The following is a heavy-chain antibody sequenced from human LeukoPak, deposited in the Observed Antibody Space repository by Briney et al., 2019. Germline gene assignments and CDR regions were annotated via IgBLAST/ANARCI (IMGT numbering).Heavy chain of an antibody. J-gene: IGHJ4*02. CDR3: ARVYYYGSGSYYSHFDY. Sequence: GRSLRLSCSASGFTFGDYAMSWFRQPPGKGLEWVGFIRSKLYGGTTEYAASVKGRFTISRDDSKFIAYLQMNSLRAEDTAVYYCARVYYYGSGSYYSHFDYWGQGTLVTVSS. CDR2: IRSKLYGGTT. D-gene: IGHD3-10*01. CDR1: GFTFGDYA. V-gene: IGHV3-49*03.